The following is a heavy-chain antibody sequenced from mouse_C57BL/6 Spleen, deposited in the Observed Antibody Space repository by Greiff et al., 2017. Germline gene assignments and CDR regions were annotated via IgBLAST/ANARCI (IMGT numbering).Heavy chain of an antibody. CDR2: ISDGGSYT. CDR3: ARDQGHYFDD. CDR1: GFTFSSYA. D-gene: IGHD3-3*01. Sequence: EVKLVESGGGLVKPGGSLKLSCAASGFTFSSYAMSWVRQTPEKRLEWVATISDGGSYTYYPDNVKGRFTISRDNAKNNLYLQMSHLKSEDTAMYYCARDQGHYFDDWGQGTTLTVSS. J-gene: IGHJ2*01. V-gene: IGHV5-4*01.